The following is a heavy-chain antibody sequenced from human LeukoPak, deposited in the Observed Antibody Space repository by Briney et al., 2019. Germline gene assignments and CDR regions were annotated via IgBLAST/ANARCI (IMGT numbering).Heavy chain of an antibody. J-gene: IGHJ3*01. V-gene: IGHV3-7*01. CDR3: ARGDFESGTYNDAFNV. D-gene: IGHD1-1*01. CDR2: IKPDGSEK. CDR1: GFMFSGYW. Sequence: PGGSLRLSCAASGFMFSGYWMSWVRQAPGKGLGWVANIKPDGSEKYSVDSVKGRFTISRDNAKNSLYLQMSSLRVEDTAVYYCARGDFESGTYNDAFNVWGQGTMVTVS.